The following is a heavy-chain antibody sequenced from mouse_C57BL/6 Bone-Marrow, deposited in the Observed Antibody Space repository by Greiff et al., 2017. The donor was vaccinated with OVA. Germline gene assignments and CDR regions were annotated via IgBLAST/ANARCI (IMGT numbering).Heavy chain of an antibody. CDR1: GFTFSDYG. CDR2: ISSGSGTI. D-gene: IGHD2-4*01. V-gene: IGHV5-17*01. J-gene: IGHJ4*01. Sequence: DVKLVESGGGLVKPGGSLKLSCAASGFTFSDYGMHWVRQAPEKGLEWVAYISSGSGTIYYADTVKGRFTISRDNAKNTLFLQLTSLRSEDTAMYYGANDDDAMDYWGQGTSGTVSS. CDR3: ANDDDAMDY.